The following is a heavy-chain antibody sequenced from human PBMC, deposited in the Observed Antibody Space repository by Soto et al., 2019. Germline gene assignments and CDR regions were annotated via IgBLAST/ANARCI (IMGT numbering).Heavy chain of an antibody. D-gene: IGHD6-13*01. CDR2: IYPGDSDT. J-gene: IGHJ6*02. V-gene: IGHV5-51*01. CDR1: GYSFTSYW. CDR3: ARPRSSSRNYYGMDV. Sequence: PGESLKISCKGSGYSFTSYWIGWVRQMPGKGLEWMGMIYPGDSDTRYSPSFQGQVTISADKSISTAYLQWSSLKASDTAMYYCARPRSSSRNYYGMDVWGQGTTATVPS.